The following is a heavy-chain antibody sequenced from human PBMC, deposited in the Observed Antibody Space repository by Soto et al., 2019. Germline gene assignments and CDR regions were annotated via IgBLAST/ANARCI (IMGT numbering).Heavy chain of an antibody. CDR2: INPNTGDT. Sequence: ATVKVSCKTSGYTFTAYQMHWVRQAPGQGLEWMGWINPNTGDTNSGQNFQGRVTMTRDTSLSTAYMELSGLRSDDSAVYYCARDDIYDSSNAFDIWGQGTMVTV. V-gene: IGHV1-2*02. D-gene: IGHD3-22*01. CDR3: ARDDIYDSSNAFDI. CDR1: GYTFTAYQ. J-gene: IGHJ3*02.